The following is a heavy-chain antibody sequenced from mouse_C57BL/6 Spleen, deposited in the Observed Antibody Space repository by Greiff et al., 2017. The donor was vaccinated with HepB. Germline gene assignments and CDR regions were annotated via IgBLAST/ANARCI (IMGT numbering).Heavy chain of an antibody. V-gene: IGHV1-18*01. CDR2: INPNNGGT. J-gene: IGHJ2*01. Sequence: EVQGVESGPELVKPGASVKIPCKASGYTFTDYNMDWVKQSHGKSLEWIGDINPNNGGTIYNQKFKGKATLTVDKSSSTAYMELRSLTSEDTAVYYCARSGQLRLQGFDYWGQGTTLTVSS. CDR1: GYTFTDYN. D-gene: IGHD3-2*02. CDR3: ARSGQLRLQGFDY.